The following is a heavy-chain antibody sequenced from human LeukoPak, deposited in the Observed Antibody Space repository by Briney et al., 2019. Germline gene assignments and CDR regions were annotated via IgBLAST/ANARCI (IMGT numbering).Heavy chain of an antibody. V-gene: IGHV3-48*03. J-gene: IGHJ6*02. CDR1: GFTFSSYG. Sequence: GGSLRLSCAASGFTFSSYGMNWVSQAPGKGLEWVSYISSSGSTIYYADSVKGRFTISRDNAKNSLYLQMNSLRAEDTAVYYCARDRSYYYDSSGYYSDYYYYGMDVWGQGTTVTVSS. CDR2: ISSSGSTI. D-gene: IGHD3-22*01. CDR3: ARDRSYYYDSSGYYSDYYYYGMDV.